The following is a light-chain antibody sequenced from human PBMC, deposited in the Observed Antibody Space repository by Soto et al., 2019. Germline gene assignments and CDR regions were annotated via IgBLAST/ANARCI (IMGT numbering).Light chain of an antibody. CDR1: QSVSSSY. V-gene: IGKV3-20*01. Sequence: EIVLTQSPGTLSLSPGERATLSCRASQSVSSSYLAWYQQKPGQAPRLLIYGASSRATGIPDRFSGSGSGTVFTLTISRLEPEDVAVDYCQQYGSSPPYTFGHGTKLEIK. CDR2: GAS. CDR3: QQYGSSPPYT. J-gene: IGKJ2*01.